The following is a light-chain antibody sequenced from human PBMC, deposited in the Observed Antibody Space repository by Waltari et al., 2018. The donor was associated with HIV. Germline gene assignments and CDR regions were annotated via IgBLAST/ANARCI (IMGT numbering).Light chain of an antibody. Sequence: DIHLTQSPSSVSASVGDRVTITCRASQGISSWLAWYQQKPGKAPNLLIYAASTLQSGVPSRFSGSISGTDFTLTINSLQPEDFATYYCQQADSFPITFGQGTRLELK. CDR1: QGISSW. CDR2: AAS. J-gene: IGKJ5*01. V-gene: IGKV1D-12*01. CDR3: QQADSFPIT.